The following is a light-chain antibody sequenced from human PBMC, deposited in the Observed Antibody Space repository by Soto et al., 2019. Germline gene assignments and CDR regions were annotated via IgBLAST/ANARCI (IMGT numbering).Light chain of an antibody. V-gene: IGLV2-23*03. CDR2: EGS. J-gene: IGLJ2*01. CDR1: SSDVGSYNL. CDR3: CSYAGSSTFVV. Sequence: QSALTQPASVSGSPGQSITISCTGTSSDVGSYNLVSWYQQHPDKAPKVMIYEGSKRPSGVSNRFSGYKSGNTASLTISGLQAEDEADYYSCSYAGSSTFVVFGGGTKLTVL.